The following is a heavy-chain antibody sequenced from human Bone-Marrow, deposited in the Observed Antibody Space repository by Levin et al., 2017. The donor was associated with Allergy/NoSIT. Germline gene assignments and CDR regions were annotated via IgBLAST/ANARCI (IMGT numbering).Heavy chain of an antibody. Sequence: ASVKVSCRASGFTFTTYDINWVRQATGQGLEWLGWVSPNSGHTEYAQNFQGRVTMTRNPSITTAYMELRSLRYEDTAVYYCARDPLLRDGYQKWDYYFDLWGKGTLVTVSS. J-gene: IGHJ4*02. D-gene: IGHD5-24*01. CDR1: GFTFTTYD. V-gene: IGHV1-8*01. CDR3: ARDPLLRDGYQKWDYYFDL. CDR2: VSPNSGHT.